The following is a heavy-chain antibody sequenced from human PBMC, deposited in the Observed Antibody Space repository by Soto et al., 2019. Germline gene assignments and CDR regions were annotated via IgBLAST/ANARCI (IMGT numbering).Heavy chain of an antibody. CDR2: MYYSRIT. CDR1: CGSISSAGYC. Sequence: QVQLQESGPGLVKPSETLSLTCTVYCGSISSAGYCWSWIRQHPGRGLEWIGYMYYSRITYYNTSLLTQVTMLVDRSKIQFSLKLLSVTGAGTSQNYCARGAIVKRVSDWFYALGDSILVTVSS. J-gene: IGHJ5*01. V-gene: IGHV4-31*01. CDR3: ARGAIVKRVSDWFYA. D-gene: IGHD1-26*01.